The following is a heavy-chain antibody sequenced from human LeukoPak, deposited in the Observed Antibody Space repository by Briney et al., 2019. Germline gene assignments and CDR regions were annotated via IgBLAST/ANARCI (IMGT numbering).Heavy chain of an antibody. J-gene: IGHJ4*02. CDR1: GGSISSSSYY. CDR2: IYYSGIT. D-gene: IGHD3-22*01. V-gene: IGHV4-39*01. CDR3: ARLTVTYYYDSSGSHLDY. Sequence: KPSXTLSLTCPVSGGSISSSSYYWGWIRQPPGKGLEWIWSIYYSGITYYNPSLKSRFTISVETSKNQFSLKLSSVTAADTAVYYCARLTVTYYYDSSGSHLDYWGQGTLVTVSS.